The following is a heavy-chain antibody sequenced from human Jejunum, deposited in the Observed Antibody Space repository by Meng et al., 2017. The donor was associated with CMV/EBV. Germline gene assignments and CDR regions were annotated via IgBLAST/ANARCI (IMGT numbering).Heavy chain of an antibody. Sequence: GFTFSPYGINWVRQSPGAGLEWVSSISPSGSYKYYADSVKGRFTISRDNAKNSVHLDMNSLRAEDTAVYYCARLEPLAAGGFFDYWGQGTPVTVSS. CDR2: ISPSGSYK. CDR3: ARLEPLAAGGFFDY. D-gene: IGHD6-13*01. V-gene: IGHV3-21*06. J-gene: IGHJ4*02. CDR1: GFTFSPYG.